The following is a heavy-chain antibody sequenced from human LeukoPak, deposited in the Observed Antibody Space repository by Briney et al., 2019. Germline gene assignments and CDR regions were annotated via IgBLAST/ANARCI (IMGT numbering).Heavy chain of an antibody. CDR3: AKDLVVPYYFDY. D-gene: IGHD2-15*01. CDR1: GFTFSSYA. J-gene: IGHJ4*02. Sequence: PGGSLTLSCAASGFTFSSYAMSWVRQAPGKGLEWVSAISGSGGSTYYADSVKGRFTISRDNSKNTLYLQMNSLRSEDTAVYYCAKDLVVPYYFDYWGQGTLVTVSS. CDR2: ISGSGGST. V-gene: IGHV3-23*01.